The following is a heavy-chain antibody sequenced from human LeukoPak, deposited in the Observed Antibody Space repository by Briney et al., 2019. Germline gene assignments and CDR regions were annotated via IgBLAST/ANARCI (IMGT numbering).Heavy chain of an antibody. CDR3: ARDQGWGIAASSYFDY. J-gene: IGHJ4*02. Sequence: GGSLRLSCAASGFTFSSYWMSWVRQAPGKGLEWVANIKQDGSEKYYVDSVKGRFTISRDNAKNSLYLQMHSLRAEDTAVYYCARDQGWGIAASSYFDYWGQGTLVTVSS. V-gene: IGHV3-7*01. CDR2: IKQDGSEK. CDR1: GFTFSSYW. D-gene: IGHD6-13*01.